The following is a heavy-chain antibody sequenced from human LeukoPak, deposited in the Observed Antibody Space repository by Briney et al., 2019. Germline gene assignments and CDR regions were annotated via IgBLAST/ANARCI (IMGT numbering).Heavy chain of an antibody. CDR2: ISYGGGT. J-gene: IGHJ4*02. CDR3: ARVGDTSGYFYYFDY. CDR1: GGSISSFY. Sequence: SETLSLTCAVSGGSISSFYWSWVRQPPGKGLEWVGYISYGGGTTYNPSLKRRVSMSIDTSKNQFSLRLSSVTAADTALYYCARVGDTSGYFYYFDYWGQGTLVTVSS. V-gene: IGHV4-59*08. D-gene: IGHD3-22*01.